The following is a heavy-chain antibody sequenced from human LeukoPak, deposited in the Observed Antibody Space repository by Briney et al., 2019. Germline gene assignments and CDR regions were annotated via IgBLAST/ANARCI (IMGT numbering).Heavy chain of an antibody. CDR2: IIPVLSTA. CDR1: GDTFSRYA. V-gene: IGHV1-69*13. J-gene: IGHJ6*03. D-gene: IGHD3-16*01. CDR3: ATTGGDIYYYYMDV. Sequence: HRASVKVSCKASGDTFSRYAISWVRQAPGQGLEWMGGIIPVLSTANYAQKFQDRVTITADESTSTTYMELSSLKSEDTAVYYCATTGGDIYYYYMDVWGKGTTVTISS.